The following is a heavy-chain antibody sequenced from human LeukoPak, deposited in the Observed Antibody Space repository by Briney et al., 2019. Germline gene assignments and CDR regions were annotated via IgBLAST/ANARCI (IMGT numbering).Heavy chain of an antibody. CDR3: ARKVPAATYDP. Sequence: GASVKVSCKASGYTFTDYYIHWVRQAPGQGLEWMGWINPDSGGTNYAQKFQGRVTMTRDTSISTAYMELSRLRSDDTAVYYCARKVPAATYDPWGQGTLVTVSS. D-gene: IGHD2-2*01. V-gene: IGHV1-2*02. CDR1: GYTFTDYY. J-gene: IGHJ5*02. CDR2: INPDSGGT.